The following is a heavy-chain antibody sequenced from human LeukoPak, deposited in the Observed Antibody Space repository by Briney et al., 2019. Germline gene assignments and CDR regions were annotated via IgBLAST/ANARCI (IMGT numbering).Heavy chain of an antibody. CDR1: GGSISSYY. D-gene: IGHD6-6*01. CDR3: AREGSMTARPFVSIDY. V-gene: IGHV4-59*12. Sequence: SETLSLTCTVSGGSISSYYWSWVRQPPGKGLEGMGYIYFSGSTTYHPSLKSRVTISVDTSKNQFSLRLTSVTAADPAMYYCAREGSMTARPFVSIDYWGQGTLVTVSS. CDR2: IYFSGST. J-gene: IGHJ4*02.